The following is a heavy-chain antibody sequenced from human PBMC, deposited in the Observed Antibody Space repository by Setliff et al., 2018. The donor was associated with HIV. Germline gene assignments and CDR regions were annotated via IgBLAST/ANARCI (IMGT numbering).Heavy chain of an antibody. D-gene: IGHD3-22*01. CDR2: IYTSGST. Sequence: NPSETLSLTCTVSGGSISSYYWSWIRQPPGKGLEWIGYIYTSGSTNYNPSLKSRVTISVDTSKNQFSLKLSSVTAADTAVYYCARGGNDSSGYYWGSRNTFDYWGQGTLVTVSS. CDR1: GGSISSYY. V-gene: IGHV4-4*08. CDR3: ARGGNDSSGYYWGSRNTFDY. J-gene: IGHJ4*02.